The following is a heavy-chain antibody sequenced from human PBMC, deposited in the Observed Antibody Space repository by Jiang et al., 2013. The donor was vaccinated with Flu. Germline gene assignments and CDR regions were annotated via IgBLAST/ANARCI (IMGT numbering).Heavy chain of an antibody. CDR1: GFTFSSYW. V-gene: IGHV3-7*03. J-gene: IGHJ6*02. CDR3: ARDGDYYDSSGYYSLGIYYYGMDV. CDR2: IKQDGSEK. Sequence: VRLSCAASGFTFSSYWMSWVRQAPGKGLEWVANIKQDGSEKYYVDSVKGRFTISRDNAKNSLYLQMNSLRAEDTAVYYCARDGDYYDSSGYYSLGIYYYGMDVWGQGTTVTVSS. D-gene: IGHD3-22*01.